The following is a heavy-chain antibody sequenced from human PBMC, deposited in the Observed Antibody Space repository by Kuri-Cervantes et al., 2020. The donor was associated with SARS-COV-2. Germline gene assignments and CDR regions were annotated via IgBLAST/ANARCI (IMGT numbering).Heavy chain of an antibody. CDR3: ARGRVYARRIYYYYYGMDV. D-gene: IGHD3-16*01. V-gene: IGHV4-34*01. Sequence: SETLSLTCAVYGGSFSGYYWSWIRQPPGKGLEWIGEINHSGSTNYNPSLKSRVTISVDTSKSQFSLKLSSVTAADTAVYYRARGRVYARRIYYYYYGMDVWGQGTTVTVSS. CDR2: INHSGST. CDR1: GGSFSGYY. J-gene: IGHJ6*02.